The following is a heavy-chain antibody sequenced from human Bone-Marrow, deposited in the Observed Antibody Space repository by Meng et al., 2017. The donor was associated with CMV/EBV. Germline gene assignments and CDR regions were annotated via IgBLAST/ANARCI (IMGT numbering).Heavy chain of an antibody. J-gene: IGHJ6*02. CDR3: AKDIGAWQLVVWGMDV. V-gene: IGHV3-43*01. Sequence: GESLKISCAASGFTFDDYTMHWVRQAPGKGLEWVSLISWDGGSTYYADSVKGRFTISRDNSKNSLYLQMNSLRTEDTALYYCAKDIGAWQLVVWGMDVWGQGTTVPVSS. CDR1: GFTFDDYT. CDR2: ISWDGGST. D-gene: IGHD6-6*01.